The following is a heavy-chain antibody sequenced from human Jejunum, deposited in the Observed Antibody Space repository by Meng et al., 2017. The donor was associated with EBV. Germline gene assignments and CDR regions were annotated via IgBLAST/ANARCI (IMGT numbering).Heavy chain of an antibody. D-gene: IGHD5-24*01. J-gene: IGHJ4*02. CDR2: VSGTGGST. CDR1: GFTLSAYA. CDR3: VRDGYNYIPFDY. V-gene: IGHV3-23*01. Sequence: VQLLGCGGGLVKPGGSLRLSCVASGFTLSAYAMSWVRQAPGKGLEWVSHVSGTGGSTYYADSVKGRFTASRDNSKNMLFLQMNSLRADDTAIYYCVRDGYNYIPFDYWGQGTLVTVSS.